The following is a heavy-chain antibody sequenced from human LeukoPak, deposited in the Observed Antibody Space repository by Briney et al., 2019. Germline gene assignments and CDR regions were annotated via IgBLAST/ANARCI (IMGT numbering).Heavy chain of an antibody. CDR3: ARVGSTWIQLWYLYY. D-gene: IGHD5-18*01. V-gene: IGHV3-11*04. CDR2: ISSSGSTI. Sequence: GGSLRLSCAASGFTFSDYYMSWVRQAPGKGLEWVSYISSSGSTIYYADSVKGRFTISRDNAKNSLYLQMNSLRAEDTAVYYCARVGSTWIQLWYLYYWGQGTLVTVSS. J-gene: IGHJ4*02. CDR1: GFTFSDYY.